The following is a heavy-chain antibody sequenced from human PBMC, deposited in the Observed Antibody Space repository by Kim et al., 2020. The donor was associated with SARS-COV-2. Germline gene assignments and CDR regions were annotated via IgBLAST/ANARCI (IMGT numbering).Heavy chain of an antibody. D-gene: IGHD2-2*01. CDR3: AAILPGGEDYFDY. CDR2: ISSSSSTI. J-gene: IGHJ4*02. V-gene: IGHV3-48*02. CDR1: GFTFSSYS. Sequence: GGSLRLSCAASGFTFSSYSMNWVRQAPGKGLEWVSYISSSSSTIYYADSVKGRFTISRDNAKNSLYLQMNSLRDEDTAVYYCAAILPGGEDYFDYWGQGTRVTVPS.